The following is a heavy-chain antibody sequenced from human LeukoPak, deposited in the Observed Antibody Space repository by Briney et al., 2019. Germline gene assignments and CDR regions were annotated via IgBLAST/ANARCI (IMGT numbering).Heavy chain of an antibody. CDR2: IYYSGST. CDR3: ARDHGGKFDY. V-gene: IGHV4-59*01. D-gene: IGHD4-23*01. J-gene: IGHJ4*02. Sequence: SETLSLTCTVSGGSISSYYWSWLRQPPGKGLEWIGYIYYSGSTNYNPSLKSRVTISVDTSKNQFSLKLSSVTAADTAVYYCARDHGGKFDYWGQGTLVTVSS. CDR1: GGSISSYY.